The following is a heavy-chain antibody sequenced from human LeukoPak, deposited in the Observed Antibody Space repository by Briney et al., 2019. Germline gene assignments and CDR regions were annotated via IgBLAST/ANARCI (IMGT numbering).Heavy chain of an antibody. CDR3: VREGESGIFYFDY. CDR2: ISGNGATR. J-gene: IGHJ4*02. CDR1: GFSFSNYE. V-gene: IGHV3-48*03. D-gene: IGHD2-15*01. Sequence: GRSLRLPCAASGFSFSNYEMNWVRQAPGKGLEWVSYISGNGATRYYADSVKGRFTISRDNAKNSLYLQMNSLRAEDTATYYCVREGESGIFYFDYWGQGTLVTVSS.